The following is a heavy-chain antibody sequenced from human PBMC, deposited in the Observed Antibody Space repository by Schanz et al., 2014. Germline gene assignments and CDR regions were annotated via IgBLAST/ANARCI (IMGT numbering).Heavy chain of an antibody. CDR1: GFTFNDYA. J-gene: IGHJ6*02. D-gene: IGHD6-6*01. CDR3: ARDPPPYSSSPYYWYYGMDV. V-gene: IGHV3-11*01. CDR2: ISGSGNTI. Sequence: QVQLVESGGGVVQPGRSLKLSCAASGFTFNDYAMHWVRQAPGKGLEWLSYISGSGNTIYYADSVKGRFTISRDNAKNSLYLQMNGLRAEDPAVYYGARDPPPYSSSPYYWYYGMDVWGQGTTVTVSS.